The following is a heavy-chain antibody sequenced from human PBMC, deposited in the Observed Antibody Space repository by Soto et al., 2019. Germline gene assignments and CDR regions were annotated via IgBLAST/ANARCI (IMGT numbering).Heavy chain of an antibody. D-gene: IGHD1-7*01. V-gene: IGHV3-11*04. CDR2: ISSSGDII. CDR1: GFSFSDYY. J-gene: IGHJ4*02. CDR3: TRAGNYRFDY. Sequence: GGSLRLSCAGSGFSFSDYYMSWIRQAPGKGLEWVSYISSSGDIIYYADSVKGRFTISRDNAKNSLHLQMDSLRAEDTAVYYCTRAGNYRFDYWGQGTLVTVSS.